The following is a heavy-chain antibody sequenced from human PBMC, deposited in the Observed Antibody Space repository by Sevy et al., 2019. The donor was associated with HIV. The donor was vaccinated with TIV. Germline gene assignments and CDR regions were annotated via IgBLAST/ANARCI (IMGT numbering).Heavy chain of an antibody. CDR2: IWYDGSNS. CDR1: GFTLRSNH. J-gene: IGHJ4*02. CDR3: VRDNLGFDY. D-gene: IGHD3-16*01. Sequence: GGSLRLSCAASGFTLRSNHMHWVRQAPGKGLEWVAAIWYDGSNSYYADAVKGRFTISRDNSENTLHLQMNSLTAEDTAVYYCVRDNLGFDYWGQGTLVTVSS. V-gene: IGHV3-33*01.